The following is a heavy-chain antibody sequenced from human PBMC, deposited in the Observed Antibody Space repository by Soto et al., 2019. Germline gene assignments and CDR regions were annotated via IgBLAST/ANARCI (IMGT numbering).Heavy chain of an antibody. CDR2: IYYSGST. Sequence: SETLSLTSTASVGSFSSGVYTWSWFGKPPGKGLEWIGYIYYSGSTYYNPSLKSRVTISVDTSKNQFSLKLSSVTAADTAVYYCASTGGLQTGDFDIWGHGTMVTVSS. CDR3: ASTGGLQTGDFDI. J-gene: IGHJ3*02. V-gene: IGHV4-30-4*01. D-gene: IGHD7-27*01. CDR1: VGSFSSGVYT.